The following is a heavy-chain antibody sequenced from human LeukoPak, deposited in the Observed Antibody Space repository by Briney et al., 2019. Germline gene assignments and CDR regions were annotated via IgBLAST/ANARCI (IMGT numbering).Heavy chain of an antibody. CDR1: GGSISSYY. CDR2: IYTSGST. Sequence: SETLSLTCTVSGGSISSYYWSWIRQPAGKGLEWIGRIYTSGSTNYNPSLKSRVTMSVDTSKNQFSLKLSSVTAAGTAVYYCARLIPAYSSGWDLFDYWGQGTLVTVSS. CDR3: ARLIPAYSSGWDLFDY. D-gene: IGHD6-19*01. J-gene: IGHJ4*02. V-gene: IGHV4-4*07.